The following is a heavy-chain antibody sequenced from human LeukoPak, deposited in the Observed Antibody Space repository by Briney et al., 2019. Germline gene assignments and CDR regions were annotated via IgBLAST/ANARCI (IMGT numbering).Heavy chain of an antibody. Sequence: GGSLRLSCAASGFTFSSYAMSCVRQAPGKGLEWVSSISGSGGSTYYADSVKGRFTISRDNSKSTLYLQMNSLRAGDTALYYCAKAGYINYYAYYHMDVWGKGTTVTVSS. CDR1: GFTFSSYA. J-gene: IGHJ6*03. CDR3: AKAGYINYYAYYHMDV. V-gene: IGHV3-23*01. CDR2: ISGSGGST. D-gene: IGHD3-9*01.